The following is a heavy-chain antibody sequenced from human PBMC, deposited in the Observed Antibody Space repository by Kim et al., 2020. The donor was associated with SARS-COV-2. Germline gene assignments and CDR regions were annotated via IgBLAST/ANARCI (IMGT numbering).Heavy chain of an antibody. CDR2: MNPNSGNT. V-gene: IGHV1-8*01. Sequence: ASVKVSCKASGYTFTSYDINWVRQATGQGLEWMGWMNPNSGNTGYAQKFQGRVTMTRNTSISTAYMELSSLRSEDTAVYYCARGTRLEPRGPDAFDIWGQGTLVTVSS. CDR3: ARGTRLEPRGPDAFDI. D-gene: IGHD1-1*01. J-gene: IGHJ3*02. CDR1: GYTFTSYD.